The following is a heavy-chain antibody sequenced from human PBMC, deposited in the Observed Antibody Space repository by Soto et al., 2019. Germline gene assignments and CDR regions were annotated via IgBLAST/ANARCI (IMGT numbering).Heavy chain of an antibody. V-gene: IGHV3-7*04. Sequence: EVHLVESGGGLVQTGGSLRLSCAIFESTVSRDWMNWVRQAPGKGLEWVAHINQDGSEKYYVDSVKGRFTISRDNAKKSLYLQMNGLSAADTSMYYGAGGVEDAFWGEGTVVTVSS. CDR2: INQDGSEK. D-gene: IGHD2-15*01. J-gene: IGHJ4*02. CDR1: ESTVSRDW. CDR3: AGGVEDAF.